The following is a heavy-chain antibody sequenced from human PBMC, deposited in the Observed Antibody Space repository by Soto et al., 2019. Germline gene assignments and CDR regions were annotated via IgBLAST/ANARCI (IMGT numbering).Heavy chain of an antibody. CDR2: INPNSGGT. Sequence: ASVKVSCKASGNTVPNYAIHWVRQAPGQGLEWMGWINPNSGGTNYAQKFQGWVTMTRDTSISTAYMELSRLRSDDTAVYYCARDYYDSSGYYYFDYWGQGTLVTVPQ. V-gene: IGHV1-2*04. D-gene: IGHD3-22*01. J-gene: IGHJ4*02. CDR1: GNTVPNYA. CDR3: ARDYYDSSGYYYFDY.